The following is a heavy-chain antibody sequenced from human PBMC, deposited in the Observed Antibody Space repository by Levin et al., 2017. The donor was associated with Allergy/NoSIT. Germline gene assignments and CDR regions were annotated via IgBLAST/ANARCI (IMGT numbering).Heavy chain of an antibody. J-gene: IGHJ6*02. V-gene: IGHV1-18*01. CDR3: ARVSDPRLGPEWTYYYYGMDV. CDR2: ISAYNGNT. D-gene: IGHD3-3*01. Sequence: ASVKVSCKASGYTFTSYGISWVRQAPGQGLEWMGWISAYNGNTNYAQKLQGRVTMTTDTSTSTAYMELRSLRSDDTAVYYCARVSDPRLGPEWTYYYYGMDVWGQGTTVTVSS. CDR1: GYTFTSYG.